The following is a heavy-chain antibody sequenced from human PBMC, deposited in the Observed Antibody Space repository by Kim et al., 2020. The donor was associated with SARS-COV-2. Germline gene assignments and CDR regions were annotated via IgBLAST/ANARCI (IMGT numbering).Heavy chain of an antibody. Sequence: RFTISRDNSKNSLYLQMNSLRTEDTALYYCAKGSLRYFDWPEYYYYGMDVWGQGTTVTVSS. D-gene: IGHD3-9*01. CDR3: AKGSLRYFDWPEYYYYGMDV. V-gene: IGHV3-43*01. J-gene: IGHJ6*02.